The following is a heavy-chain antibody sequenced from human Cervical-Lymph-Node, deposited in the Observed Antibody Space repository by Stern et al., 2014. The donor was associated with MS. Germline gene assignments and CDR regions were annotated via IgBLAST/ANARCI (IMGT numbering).Heavy chain of an antibody. CDR3: ARERKVERSARVFVSFDV. V-gene: IGHV4-34*01. Sequence: QVQLQQWGAGLLRPSETLSLTCAVHGASFTDNYWSWIRQTPGKGLEWIGEINHSGKTPPNPSLMIRFTLSVSTSKNQFSLKLISVTAADTAVYYCARERKVERSARVFVSFDVWGQGTLLTVSS. J-gene: IGHJ3*01. CDR1: GASFTDNY. CDR2: INHSGKT. D-gene: IGHD1-1*01.